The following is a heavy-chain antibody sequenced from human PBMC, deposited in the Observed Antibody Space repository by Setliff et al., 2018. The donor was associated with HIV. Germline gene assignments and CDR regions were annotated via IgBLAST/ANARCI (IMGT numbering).Heavy chain of an antibody. CDR3: ADYGPLGVI. J-gene: IGHJ4*02. CDR2: IKSKRDGETT. CDR1: GFTFTDAW. V-gene: IGHV3-15*01. D-gene: IGHD4-17*01. Sequence: PGGSLRLSCEASGFTFTDAWMNWVRQAPGKGLEWVGRIKSKRDGETTEYAAPVKGRFTISRHDSRETVYLQMNSLKSEDTAVYYCADYGPLGVIWGQGTPVTVSS.